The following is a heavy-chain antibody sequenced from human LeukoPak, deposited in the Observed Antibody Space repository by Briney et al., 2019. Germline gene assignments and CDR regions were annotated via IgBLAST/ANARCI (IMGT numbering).Heavy chain of an antibody. Sequence: GESLKISCKGSGYSFTSYWIGWVRQMPGKGLEWMGIIYPGDSDTRYSPSFQGQVTISADKSISTAYLQWSSLKASDTAMYYCARQPGRELRFIPDFDYWGQGTLVTVSS. CDR2: IYPGDSDT. J-gene: IGHJ4*02. V-gene: IGHV5-51*01. CDR1: GYSFTSYW. D-gene: IGHD3-3*01. CDR3: ARQPGRELRFIPDFDY.